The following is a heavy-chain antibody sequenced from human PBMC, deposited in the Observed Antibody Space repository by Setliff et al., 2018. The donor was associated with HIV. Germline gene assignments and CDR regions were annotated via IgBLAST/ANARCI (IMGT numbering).Heavy chain of an antibody. CDR2: IYTSGST. Sequence: SETLSLTCTVSGGSISSGSYYWSWIRQPAGKGLEWIGHIYTSGSTNYNPSLKSRVTISVDTSKNQISLKLNSVIAADTAVYYCARNRVPSSLWGQGTLVTVSS. D-gene: IGHD3-10*01. CDR1: GGSISSGSYY. J-gene: IGHJ4*02. CDR3: ARNRVPSSL. V-gene: IGHV4-61*09.